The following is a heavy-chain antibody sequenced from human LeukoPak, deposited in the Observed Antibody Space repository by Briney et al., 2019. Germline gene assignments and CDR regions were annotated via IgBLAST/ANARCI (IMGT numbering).Heavy chain of an antibody. CDR3: ARQTGSGLFILP. Sequence: SETLSLTCAVYGGSFSGYYWSWIRQPPGKGLEWIGSIYYSGNTCYNASLKSQVSISIDTSKNQFSLRLTSVTAADTAVYYCARQTGSGLFILPGGQGTLVTVSS. CDR2: IYYSGNT. J-gene: IGHJ4*02. CDR1: GGSFSGYY. V-gene: IGHV4-34*01. D-gene: IGHD3/OR15-3a*01.